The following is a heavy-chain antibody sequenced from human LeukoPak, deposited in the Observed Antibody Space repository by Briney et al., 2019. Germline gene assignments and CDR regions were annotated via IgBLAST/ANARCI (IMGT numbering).Heavy chain of an antibody. Sequence: SETLSLTCTVSGGSISSSSYYWGWIRQPAGKGLEWIGRIYTSGNTNYNPSLKSRVTMSVDTSNNQFSLKLTSVTAADTAVYYCARLRYYGSGSYPMTGNWFDPWGQGTLVTVSS. J-gene: IGHJ5*02. CDR2: IYTSGNT. D-gene: IGHD3-10*01. CDR1: GGSISSSSYY. CDR3: ARLRYYGSGSYPMTGNWFDP. V-gene: IGHV4-61*02.